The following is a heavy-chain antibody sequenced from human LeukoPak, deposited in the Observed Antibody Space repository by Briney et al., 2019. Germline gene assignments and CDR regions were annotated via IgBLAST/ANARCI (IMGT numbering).Heavy chain of an antibody. D-gene: IGHD2-8*01. CDR2: IRYDGSNK. CDR3: ARDLLRGPNGGY. Sequence: GGSLRLSCAASGITFNIYGMYWVRQAPGKGLEWVAFIRYDGSNKYYADSVKGRFTISRDNSKNTLYLQMNSLRAEDTAVYYCARDLLRGPNGGYWGQGTLVTVSS. CDR1: GITFNIYG. V-gene: IGHV3-30*02. J-gene: IGHJ4*02.